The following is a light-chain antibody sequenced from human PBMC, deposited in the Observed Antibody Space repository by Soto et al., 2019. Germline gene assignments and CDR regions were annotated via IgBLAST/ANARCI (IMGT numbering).Light chain of an antibody. J-gene: IGLJ1*01. V-gene: IGLV2-23*01. CDR2: EGS. CDR3: CSYAGSGTYV. Sequence: QSVLTQPASVSGSPGQSITISCTATSSDVGSYNLVSWYQQHPGKAPKLIIYEGSKRPSGVSNRFSGSKSGNTASLTISGLQAEDEADYYCCSYAGSGTYVFGTGTKLTVL. CDR1: SSDVGSYNL.